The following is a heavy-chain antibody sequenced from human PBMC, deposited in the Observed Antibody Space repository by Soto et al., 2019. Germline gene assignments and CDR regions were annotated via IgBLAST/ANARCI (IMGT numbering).Heavy chain of an antibody. CDR2: TNQDGSEK. D-gene: IGHD2-15*01. V-gene: IGHV3-7*04. CDR3: TGGVGAAI. J-gene: IGHJ4*02. Sequence: EDQLVESGGGLVQPGGSLRLTCAVSGFSFRSDWMNWFRQAPGKGLEWVAHTNQDGSEKYNLDSVKGRCTIFRDKAKNSLYLQINSMMDDYKAVYYCTGGVGAAIWGQGTLVTVSS. CDR1: GFSFRSDW.